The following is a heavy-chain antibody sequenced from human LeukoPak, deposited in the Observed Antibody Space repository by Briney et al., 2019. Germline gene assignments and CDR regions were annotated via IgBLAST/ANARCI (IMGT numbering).Heavy chain of an antibody. V-gene: IGHV4-39*01. CDR2: IYYSGST. Sequence: GSLRLSCAASGFTFSSYAMHWVRQAPGKGLEWIGSIYYSGSTYYNPSLKSRVTISVDTSKNQFSLKLSSVTAADTAVYYCARLVAAAMGSMDVWGKGTTVTVSS. J-gene: IGHJ6*03. CDR3: ARLVAAAMGSMDV. CDR1: GFTFSSYAMH. D-gene: IGHD6-13*01.